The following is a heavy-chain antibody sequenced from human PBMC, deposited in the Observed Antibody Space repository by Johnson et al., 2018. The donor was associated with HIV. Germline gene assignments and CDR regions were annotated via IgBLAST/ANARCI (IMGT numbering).Heavy chain of an antibody. J-gene: IGHJ3*02. CDR3: AREKIRAFDI. Sequence: QVQLVESGGGLVQPGGSLRLSCAASGFTFKSYSMHWVRQAPGKGLEWMAVISYDGSNKYYADSVKGRFTISRDNSKNTLYLQMNSLRAEDTAVYYCAREKIRAFDIWGQGTMVTVSS. CDR1: GFTFKSYS. V-gene: IGHV3-30*04. CDR2: ISYDGSNK.